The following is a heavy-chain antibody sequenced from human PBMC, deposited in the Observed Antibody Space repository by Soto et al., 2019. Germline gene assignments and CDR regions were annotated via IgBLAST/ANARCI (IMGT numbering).Heavy chain of an antibody. D-gene: IGHD3-22*01. CDR2: IYYSGST. CDR1: GGSISSYY. Sequence: SETLSLTCTVSGGSISSYYWSWIRQPPGKGLEWIGYIYYSGSTNYNPSLKSRVTISVDTSKNQFPLKLSSVTAADTAVYYCARGAGGYDSSPNDYWGQGTLVTVSS. J-gene: IGHJ4*02. V-gene: IGHV4-59*01. CDR3: ARGAGGYDSSPNDY.